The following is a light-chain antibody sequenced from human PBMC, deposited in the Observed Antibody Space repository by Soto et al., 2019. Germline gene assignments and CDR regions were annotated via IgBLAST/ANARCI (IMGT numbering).Light chain of an antibody. CDR3: QSYDSSLSAPYV. J-gene: IGLJ1*01. CDR1: SSNIGAGYD. V-gene: IGLV1-40*01. CDR2: GNN. Sequence: QSVWTQPPSVSGAPGQRVTVSCTGSSSNIGAGYDVHWYQQLPGTAPKLLIYGNNNRPSGVPDRFSGSKSGTSASLAITGLQAEDEADYYCQSYDSSLSAPYVFGTGTKVTVL.